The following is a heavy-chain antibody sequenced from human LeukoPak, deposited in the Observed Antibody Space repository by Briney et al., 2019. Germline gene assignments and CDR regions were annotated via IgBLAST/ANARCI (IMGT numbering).Heavy chain of an antibody. CDR3: ARRYSSSWAPDYYYGMDV. CDR2: IYPGDSDT. J-gene: IGHJ6*02. Sequence: KKMEWMGIIYPGDSDTRYSPSFQGQVTISADKSISTAYLQWSSLKASDTAMYYCARRYSSSWAPDYYYGMDVWGQGTTVTVSS. V-gene: IGHV5-51*01. D-gene: IGHD6-13*01.